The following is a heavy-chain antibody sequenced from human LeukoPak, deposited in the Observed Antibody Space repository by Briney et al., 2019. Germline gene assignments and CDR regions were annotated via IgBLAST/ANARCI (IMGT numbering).Heavy chain of an antibody. Sequence: GASVKVSCKASGYTFTTYGVSWVRQAPGHRLEWLGWISGYNGNTNYAQKIQGIGTMTTVSSTRPAYTWSRCLRSDDTAVYYWARDLGGGSHYLYFWARGTRV. CDR2: ISGYNGNT. D-gene: IGHD1-26*01. V-gene: IGHV1-18*01. J-gene: IGHJ4*02. CDR3: ARDLGGGSHYLYF. CDR1: GYTFTTYG.